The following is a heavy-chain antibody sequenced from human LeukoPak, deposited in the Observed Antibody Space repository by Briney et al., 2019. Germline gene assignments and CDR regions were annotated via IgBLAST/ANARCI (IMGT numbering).Heavy chain of an antibody. D-gene: IGHD3-10*01. Sequence: PSETLSLTCAVYGGSFSGYYWSWIRQPPGKGLEWIGEINHSGSTNYNPSLKSRVTISVDTSKNQFSLKLSSVTAADTAVYYCARRYGPMVRGVYWFDPWGQGTLVTVSS. CDR1: GGSFSGYY. CDR3: ARRYGPMVRGVYWFDP. J-gene: IGHJ5*02. CDR2: INHSGST. V-gene: IGHV4-34*01.